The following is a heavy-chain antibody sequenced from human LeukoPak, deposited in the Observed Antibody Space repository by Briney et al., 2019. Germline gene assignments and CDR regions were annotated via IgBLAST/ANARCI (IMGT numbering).Heavy chain of an antibody. V-gene: IGHV3-21*01. D-gene: IGHD2-15*01. Sequence: GGSLRLSCAASGFTFSSYSMNWVRQAPGKGLEWVSSISSSSSYIYYADSVKGRFTISRDNAKNSLYLQMNSLRAEDTAVYYCARVVVSGWWEPGDYWGQGTLVTVSS. CDR3: ARVVVSGWWEPGDY. CDR2: ISSSSSYI. J-gene: IGHJ4*02. CDR1: GFTFSSYS.